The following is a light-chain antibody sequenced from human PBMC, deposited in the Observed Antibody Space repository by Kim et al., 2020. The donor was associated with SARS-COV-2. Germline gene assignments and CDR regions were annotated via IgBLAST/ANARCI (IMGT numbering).Light chain of an antibody. CDR3: QAWDSSTLYV. V-gene: IGLV3-1*01. J-gene: IGLJ1*01. CDR2: QDN. Sequence: SYELTRPPSVSVSPGQTASITCSGDKLGDKYACWYQQKPGQSPVLVIYQDNKRPSGIPERFSASSSGNTATLTITGTQAMDEADYYCQAWDSSTLYVFGT. CDR1: KLGDKY.